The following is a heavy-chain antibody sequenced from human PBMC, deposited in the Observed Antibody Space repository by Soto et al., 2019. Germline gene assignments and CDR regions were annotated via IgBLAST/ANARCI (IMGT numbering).Heavy chain of an antibody. V-gene: IGHV1-8*01. CDR2: MNPNSGNT. J-gene: IGHJ6*03. CDR3: ARGPVLMVYAVTESSMDV. Sequence: ASVKVSCKASGYTFTSYDINWVRQATGQGLEWMGWMNPNSGNTGYAQKFQGRVTMTRNTSISTAYMELSSLRSEDTAVYYCARGPVLMVYAVTESSMDVWGKGTTVTVSS. D-gene: IGHD2-8*01. CDR1: GYTFTSYD.